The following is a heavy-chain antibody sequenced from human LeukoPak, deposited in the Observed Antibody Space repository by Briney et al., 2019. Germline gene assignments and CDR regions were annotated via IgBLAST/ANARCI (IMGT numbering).Heavy chain of an antibody. Sequence: SETLSLTCAVYGGSFSGYYWSWIRQPPGKGLEWIGEINHSGSTNYNPSLKSRVTISVDTSKNQFSLKLSSVTAADTAVYYCASRRSGYEPTPKNWGQGTLVTVSS. CDR2: INHSGST. CDR3: ASRRSGYEPTPKN. V-gene: IGHV4-34*01. J-gene: IGHJ4*02. D-gene: IGHD5-12*01. CDR1: GGSFSGYY.